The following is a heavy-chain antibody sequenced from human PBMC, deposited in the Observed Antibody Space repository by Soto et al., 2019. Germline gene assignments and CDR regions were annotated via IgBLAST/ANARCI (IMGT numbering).Heavy chain of an antibody. Sequence: QVQLVQSGAEVKKPGSSVKVSCKASGGTFSSYTMSWVRQAPGQGLEWMGRIIPILGIANYAQKFQGRVTITADKSTSTAYMELSSLRSEDTAVYYCARFGGYCSSTSCYDDYWGQGTLVTVSS. D-gene: IGHD2-2*01. CDR2: IIPILGIA. J-gene: IGHJ4*02. CDR3: ARFGGYCSSTSCYDDY. V-gene: IGHV1-69*02. CDR1: GGTFSSYT.